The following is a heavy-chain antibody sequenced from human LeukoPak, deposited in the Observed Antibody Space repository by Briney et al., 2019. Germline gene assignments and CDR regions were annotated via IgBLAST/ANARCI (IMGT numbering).Heavy chain of an antibody. CDR2: IYTGGNT. Sequence: GGSLRLSCAASGFTVDSNYLSWVRQAPGKGLEWVSTIYTGGNTYYAASVKGRFTISRDFSKNTEFLHMNSLRAEDTAMYYCARVSWLRGSDYWGQGTLVTVSS. D-gene: IGHD5-12*01. CDR1: GFTVDSNY. J-gene: IGHJ4*02. CDR3: ARVSWLRGSDY. V-gene: IGHV3-53*01.